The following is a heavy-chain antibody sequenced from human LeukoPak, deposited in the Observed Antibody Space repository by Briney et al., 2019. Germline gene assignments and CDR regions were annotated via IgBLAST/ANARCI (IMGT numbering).Heavy chain of an antibody. J-gene: IGHJ4*02. D-gene: IGHD6-19*01. V-gene: IGHV3-30*18. Sequence: GRSLRLSCAASGFTFSSYGMHWVRQAPGKGLEWVAVISYDGSNKYYADSVKGRFTISRDNSKNTLYLQINSLRAEDTAVYYCAKPASVSIAVPANFDYWGQGTLVTVSS. CDR2: ISYDGSNK. CDR1: GFTFSSYG. CDR3: AKPASVSIAVPANFDY.